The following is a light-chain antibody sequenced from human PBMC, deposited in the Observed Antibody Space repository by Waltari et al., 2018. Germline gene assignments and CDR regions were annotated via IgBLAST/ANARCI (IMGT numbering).Light chain of an antibody. J-gene: IGLJ2*01. CDR1: SSDVGNSNL. Sequence: QSALTQPASVSGSPGQSITISCTGTSSDVGNSNLVSWYQQHHGKAPKLMIYEVSKRPSGVPNRFSGSKSGNTASLTISGLQAEDEAEYYCCAYAGSHTFVVFGGGTKLTVL. CDR3: CAYAGSHTFVV. V-gene: IGLV2-23*02. CDR2: EVS.